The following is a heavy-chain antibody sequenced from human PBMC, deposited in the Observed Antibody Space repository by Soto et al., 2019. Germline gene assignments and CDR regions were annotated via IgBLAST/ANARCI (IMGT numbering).Heavy chain of an antibody. CDR1: GGSVNGYY. V-gene: IGHV4-34*01. D-gene: IGHD3-3*01. Sequence: SSETLSLTCAVYGGSVNGYYWNWIRQPPGKGLEWIGKINHTGGTNYNPSLKSRVTMSVDTSKNQFSLRLSSVTAADTAIYYCATRITVFGLLIPPFDPWGQGTQVTVSS. CDR3: ATRITVFGLLIPPFDP. J-gene: IGHJ5*02. CDR2: INHTGGT.